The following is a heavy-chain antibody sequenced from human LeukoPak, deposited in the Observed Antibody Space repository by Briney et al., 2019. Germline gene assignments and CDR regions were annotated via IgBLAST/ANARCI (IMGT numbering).Heavy chain of an antibody. J-gene: IGHJ4*02. V-gene: IGHV1-3*01. D-gene: IGHD6-13*01. Sequence: ASVKVSCKASGYTFTSYAMHWVRQARGQRLEWMGWINAGNGNTKYSQKFQGRVTITRDTSASTAYMELSSLRSEDTAVYYCARGGLGMQLVCDYWGQGTLVTVSS. CDR3: ARGGLGMQLVCDY. CDR1: GYTFTSYA. CDR2: INAGNGNT.